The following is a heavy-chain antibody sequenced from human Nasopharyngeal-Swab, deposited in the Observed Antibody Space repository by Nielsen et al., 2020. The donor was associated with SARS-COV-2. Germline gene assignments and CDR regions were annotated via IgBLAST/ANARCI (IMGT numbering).Heavy chain of an antibody. CDR1: GGSITSSLHR. V-gene: IGHV4-39*02. CDR2: ILVNRYT. J-gene: IGHJ4*02. D-gene: IGHD3-3*01. CDR3: ARLDPFGSEDK. Sequence: SETLSLTCTVSGGSITSSLHRWVSIRQPPGKGREWIGQILVNRYTEYHPSVRGRITVYADTSENSFSLRLNSVTAADTAVYYCARLDPFGSEDKWGQGTLVTVSS.